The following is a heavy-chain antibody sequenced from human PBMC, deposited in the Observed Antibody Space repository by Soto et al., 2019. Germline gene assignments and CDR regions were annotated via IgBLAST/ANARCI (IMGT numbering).Heavy chain of an antibody. CDR2: ISGSGGDT. V-gene: IGHV3-23*01. CDR1: GFTFSSYA. CDR3: AKGGRSSYGLGFDY. J-gene: IGHJ4*02. D-gene: IGHD5-18*01. Sequence: EVQLLESGGGLVQPGGSLRLSCAASGFTFSSYAMNWVRQAPGKGLEWVSTISGSGGDTYYADSVKGRFSISRDNSKYTLSLQMDSLRAEDTAVYYCAKGGRSSYGLGFDYWGQGTLVTVSS.